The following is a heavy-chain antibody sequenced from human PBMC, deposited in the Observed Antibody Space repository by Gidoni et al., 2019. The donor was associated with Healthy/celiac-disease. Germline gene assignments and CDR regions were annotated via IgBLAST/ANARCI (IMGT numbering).Heavy chain of an antibody. CDR3: ARDGIVAFCMDV. J-gene: IGHJ6*02. CDR2: IWYDGSNK. CDR1: GFTFSSYG. D-gene: IGHD1-26*01. V-gene: IGHV3-33*01. Sequence: QVQLVESGGGVVQPGRSLRLSCAASGFTFSSYGMPWVRQAPGKGLEWVAVIWYDGSNKYYADSVKGRFTISRDNSKNTLYLQMNSLRAEDTAVYYCARDGIVAFCMDVWGQGTTVTVSS.